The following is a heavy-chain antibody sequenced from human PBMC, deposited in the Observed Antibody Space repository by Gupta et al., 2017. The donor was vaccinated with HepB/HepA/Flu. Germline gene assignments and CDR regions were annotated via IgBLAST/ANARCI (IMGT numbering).Heavy chain of an antibody. J-gene: IGHJ4*02. CDR3: ARSKDNSSGYYSSLDY. D-gene: IGHD3-22*01. V-gene: IGHV4-34*01. CDR1: GGSFSGYY. Sequence: QVQLQQWGAGLLKPSETLSLTCAVYGGSFSGYYWSWIRQPPGKGLEWIGEINHSGSTNYNPSLKSRVTISVDTSKNQFSLKLSSVTAADTAVYYCARSKDNSSGYYSSLDYWGQGTLVTVSS. CDR2: INHSGST.